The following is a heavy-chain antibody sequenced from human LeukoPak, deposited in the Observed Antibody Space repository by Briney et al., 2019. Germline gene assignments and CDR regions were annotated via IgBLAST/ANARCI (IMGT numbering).Heavy chain of an antibody. V-gene: IGHV1-18*01. CDR3: ARGRGIGELLEYYFDY. CDR2: ISAYNGNT. CDR1: GYTFTSYG. D-gene: IGHD3-10*01. J-gene: IGHJ4*02. Sequence: ASVKVSCKASGYTFTSYGISWVRQAPGQGLEWMGWISAYNGNTNYVQKLQGRVTMTTDTSTSTAYMELRSLRSDDTAVYYCARGRGIGELLEYYFDYWGQGTLVTVSS.